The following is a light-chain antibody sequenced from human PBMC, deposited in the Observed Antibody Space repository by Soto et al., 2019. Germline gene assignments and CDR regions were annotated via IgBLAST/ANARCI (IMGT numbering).Light chain of an antibody. CDR3: QQYNNWWT. J-gene: IGKJ1*01. V-gene: IGKV3-15*01. Sequence: EILMTQSPATLSVSPGERATLSCRASQSVDSNLAWYQQKPGQAPRLLIYGASTRATGISDRLSGSGSGTEFTLTISSLQSEDFGVYYCQQYNNWWTFGQGTKVEI. CDR2: GAS. CDR1: QSVDSN.